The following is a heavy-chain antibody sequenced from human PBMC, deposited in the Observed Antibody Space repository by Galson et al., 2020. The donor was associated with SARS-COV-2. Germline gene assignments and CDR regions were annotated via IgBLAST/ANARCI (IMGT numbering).Heavy chain of an antibody. CDR3: ATSPGIAVAGPSWFDP. V-gene: IGHV1-24*01. CDR2: FDPEDGET. CDR1: GYTLTELS. D-gene: IGHD6-19*01. Sequence: ASVKVSCKVSGYTLTELSMHWVRHAPGKGLEWMGGFDPEDGETIYAQKFQGRVTMTEDTSTDTAYMELSSLRSEDTAVYYCATSPGIAVAGPSWFDPWGQGTLVTVSS. J-gene: IGHJ5*02.